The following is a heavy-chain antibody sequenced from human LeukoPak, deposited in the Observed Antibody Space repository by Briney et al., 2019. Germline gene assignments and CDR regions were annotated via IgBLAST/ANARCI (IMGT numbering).Heavy chain of an antibody. CDR2: IYSGGST. J-gene: IGHJ4*02. Sequence: RTGGSLRLSCAASGFTVSSNYMSWVRQAPGKGLEWVSVIYSGGSTYYADSVKGRFTISRDNSKNTLYLQMNSLRAEDTAVYYCARGATVTSADYFDYWGQGTLVTVSS. CDR1: GFTVSSNY. V-gene: IGHV3-53*01. D-gene: IGHD4-17*01. CDR3: ARGATVTSADYFDY.